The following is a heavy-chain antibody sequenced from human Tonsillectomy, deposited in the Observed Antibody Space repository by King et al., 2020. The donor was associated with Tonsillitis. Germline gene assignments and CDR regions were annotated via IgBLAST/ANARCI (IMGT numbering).Heavy chain of an antibody. CDR3: AKGGVTTTRYVYYYYCMDD. CDR2: IRFDGSNT. V-gene: IGHV3-30*02. D-gene: IGHD4-11*01. CDR1: GFTFSNYG. J-gene: IGHJ6*02. Sequence: VQLVESGGGVVRPGGSLRLSCAASGFTFSNYGMHWVRQAPGKGLEWVAFIRFDGSNTYYADSVKGRFTISRDTSKNTLFLQMNSLRVEDTALYYCAKGGVTTTRYVYYYYCMDDWGQGTTVTVSS.